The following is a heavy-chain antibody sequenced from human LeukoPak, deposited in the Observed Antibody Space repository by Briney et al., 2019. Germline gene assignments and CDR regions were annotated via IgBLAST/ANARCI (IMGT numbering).Heavy chain of an antibody. V-gene: IGHV3-9*01. CDR1: GFTFDDYA. CDR2: ISWNSGSI. Sequence: PGRSLRLSCAASGFTFDDYAMHWVRQAPGKGLEWVSGISWNSGSIGYADSVKGRFTISRDNAKNSLYLQMNSLRAEDTALYYCAKDSRLAVAGYYFDYWGQGTLVTVSS. J-gene: IGHJ4*02. D-gene: IGHD6-19*01. CDR3: AKDSRLAVAGYYFDY.